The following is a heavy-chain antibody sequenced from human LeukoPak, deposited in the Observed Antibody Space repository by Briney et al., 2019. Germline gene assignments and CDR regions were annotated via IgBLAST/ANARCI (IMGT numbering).Heavy chain of an antibody. CDR2: ISSNGDNT. CDR3: VRGTGY. CDR1: GFTFSTYV. Sequence: PGGSLRLSCAASGFTFSTYVMNWVRQAPGKGLEYVSAISSNGDNTYYADSGKGRFTISRDNSKNTLYLQMSSLRADDTAVYYCVRGTGYWGQGTLVTVSS. V-gene: IGHV3-64D*06. J-gene: IGHJ4*02.